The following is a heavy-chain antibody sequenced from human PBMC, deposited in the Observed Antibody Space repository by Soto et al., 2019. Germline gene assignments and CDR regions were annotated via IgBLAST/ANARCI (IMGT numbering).Heavy chain of an antibody. D-gene: IGHD6-13*01. CDR3: ASSSSSWYEGDAFDI. J-gene: IGHJ3*02. CDR2: ISAYNGNT. V-gene: IGHV1-18*01. CDR1: GYTFTSYG. Sequence: ASVKVSCKASGYTFTSYGISWVRQAPGQGLEWMGWISAYNGNTNYAQKLQGRVTMTTDTPTSTAYMELRSLRSDDTAVYYCASSSSSWYEGDAFDIWGQGTMVTVSS.